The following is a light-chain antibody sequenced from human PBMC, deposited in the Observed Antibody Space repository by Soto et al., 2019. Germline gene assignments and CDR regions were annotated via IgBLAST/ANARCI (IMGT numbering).Light chain of an antibody. V-gene: IGKV1-5*01. CDR2: DAS. CDR1: QSISSW. Sequence: DIQMTQSPSTLSASVGDRVTITCRASQSISSWLAWYQQKPGKAPKLLIYDASSLKSGVPSRFSGSGSGTEFTLTISSLQPDDFATYYCQQYNSYPGTFGQGTKVDI. CDR3: QQYNSYPGT. J-gene: IGKJ1*01.